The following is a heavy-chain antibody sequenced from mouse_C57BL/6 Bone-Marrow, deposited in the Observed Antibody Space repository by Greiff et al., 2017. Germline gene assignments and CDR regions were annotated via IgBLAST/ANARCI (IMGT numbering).Heavy chain of an antibody. CDR2: IYPRSGNT. Sequence: QVQLKESGAELARPGASVKLSCKASGYTFTSYGISWVKQRTGQGLEWIGEIYPRSGNTYYNEKFKGKATLTADKSSSTAYMELRSLTSEDSAVYFCARDDDGYGFADWGQGTLVTVSA. CDR3: ARDDDGYGFAD. J-gene: IGHJ3*01. V-gene: IGHV1-81*01. D-gene: IGHD2-3*01. CDR1: GYTFTSYG.